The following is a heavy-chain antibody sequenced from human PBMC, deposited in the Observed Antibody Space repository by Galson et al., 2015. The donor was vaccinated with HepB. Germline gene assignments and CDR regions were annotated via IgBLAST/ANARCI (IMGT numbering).Heavy chain of an antibody. CDR2: IKQDGSDI. J-gene: IGHJ1*01. Sequence: SLRLSCAGSRFTITTLWVAWVRQAPGKGLEWVANIKQDGSDIRYLDSVKGRFTISRDYGDNLLYLQMNSLRVEDTAVYYCAGGPGWLVTEWGQGTMVTVSS. CDR1: RFTITTLW. CDR3: AGGPGWLVTE. D-gene: IGHD3-22*01. V-gene: IGHV3-7*03.